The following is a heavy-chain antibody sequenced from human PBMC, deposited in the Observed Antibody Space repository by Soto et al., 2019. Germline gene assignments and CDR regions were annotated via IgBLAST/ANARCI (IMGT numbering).Heavy chain of an antibody. CDR3: ARTRNGGSWAAWF. CDR1: GASVSSGGYF. J-gene: IGHJ4*02. D-gene: IGHD2-15*01. CDR2: ILYDGAA. V-gene: IGHV4-61*08. Sequence: ETLSLTCAVAGASVSSGGYFWSWTRQPPGKGLEWIGFILYDGAAKYNPSLESRVTMSVDTSKNQFLLRLSSVTAADTAVYYCARTRNGGSWAAWFWGQGTQVTVSS.